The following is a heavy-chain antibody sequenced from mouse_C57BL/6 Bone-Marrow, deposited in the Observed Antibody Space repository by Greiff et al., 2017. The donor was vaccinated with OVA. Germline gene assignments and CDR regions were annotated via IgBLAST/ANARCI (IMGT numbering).Heavy chain of an antibody. Sequence: VQLQQPGAELVRPGSSVKLSCKASGYTFTRYWMHWVTQRPIQGLEWIGNIDPSASETHYNQKFKDKATLTVDKSSSTAYMQLSRLTSEDSAVYYCARKGGIYDGYYVRYFDVWGTGTTGTVSS. D-gene: IGHD2-3*01. J-gene: IGHJ1*03. CDR3: ARKGGIYDGYYVRYFDV. CDR1: GYTFTRYW. V-gene: IGHV1-52*01. CDR2: IDPSASET.